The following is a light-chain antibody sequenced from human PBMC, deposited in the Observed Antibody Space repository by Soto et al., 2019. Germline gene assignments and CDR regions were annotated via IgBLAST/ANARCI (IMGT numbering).Light chain of an antibody. CDR2: AAS. J-gene: IGKJ3*01. V-gene: IGKV1-27*01. CDR1: QGISTY. Sequence: DIQMTQSPSSLSASVGDRVTITCRASQGISTYLAWYQQKPGKVPKLLIYAASTLQTGVPSRFSGSGSGTDFTLTISSLQPEDVATYYCQNYNSVPVTFGPGTKVDIK. CDR3: QNYNSVPVT.